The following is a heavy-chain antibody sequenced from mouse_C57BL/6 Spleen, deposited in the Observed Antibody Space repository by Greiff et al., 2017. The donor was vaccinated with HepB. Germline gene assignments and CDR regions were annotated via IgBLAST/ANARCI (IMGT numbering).Heavy chain of an antibody. J-gene: IGHJ4*01. Sequence: QVQLQQPGAELVRPGSSVKLSCKASGYTFTSYWMHWVKQRPIQGLEWIGNIDPSDSETHYNQKFKDKATLTVDKSSSTAYMQLSSLTSEDSAVYYCARYGSSGAMDYGGQGTSVTVSS. CDR1: GYTFTSYW. V-gene: IGHV1-52*01. CDR2: IDPSDSET. D-gene: IGHD1-1*01. CDR3: ARYGSSGAMDY.